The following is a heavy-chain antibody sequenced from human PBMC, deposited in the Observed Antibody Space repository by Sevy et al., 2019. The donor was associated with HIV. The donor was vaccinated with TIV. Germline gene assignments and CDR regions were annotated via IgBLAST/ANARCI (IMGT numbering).Heavy chain of an antibody. CDR1: GFTLNNYW. Sequence: GGSLRLSCVASGFTLNNYWMHWVRQAPGKGLEWVANINQDGGVTYYVDSVRGRFTISRVNGRNLVFLQMNSLRVDDTALYFCVRAIAKGGSFWGQGTLVTVSS. V-gene: IGHV3-7*01. CDR3: VRAIAKGGSF. D-gene: IGHD6-13*01. J-gene: IGHJ4*02. CDR2: INQDGGVT.